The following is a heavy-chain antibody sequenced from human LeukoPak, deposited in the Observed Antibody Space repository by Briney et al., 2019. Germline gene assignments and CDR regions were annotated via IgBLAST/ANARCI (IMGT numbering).Heavy chain of an antibody. CDR3: AILSWDGRGTFS. V-gene: IGHV3-23*01. J-gene: IGHJ5*02. CDR2: IRGGAENT. CDR1: GFTFSTYS. Sequence: GGSLRLSCAASGFTFSTYSMSWVRQAPGKGLEWVSAIRGGAENTYYADSVRGRFTISRDNYKDMLTLQMNSLRAEDTAIYYCAILSWDGRGTFSWGQGTLVTVSS. D-gene: IGHD2/OR15-2a*01.